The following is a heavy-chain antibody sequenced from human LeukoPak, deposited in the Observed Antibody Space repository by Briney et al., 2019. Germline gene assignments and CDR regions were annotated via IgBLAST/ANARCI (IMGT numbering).Heavy chain of an antibody. CDR1: GFTFSRYW. D-gene: IGHD3-10*01. CDR2: INTDGRTI. Sequence: GGSLRLSCAASGFTFSRYWMHWVRQAPGKGPVWVSRINTDGRTITYADSVKGRFTISRDNAKNTLYLQMNSLRAEDTAVYYCARVGTGNWYFDLWGRGTLVTVSS. V-gene: IGHV3-74*01. J-gene: IGHJ2*01. CDR3: ARVGTGNWYFDL.